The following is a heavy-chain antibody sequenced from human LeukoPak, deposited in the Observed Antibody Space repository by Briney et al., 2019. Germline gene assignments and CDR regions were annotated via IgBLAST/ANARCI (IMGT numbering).Heavy chain of an antibody. CDR2: IDPSDSYT. Sequence: GESLKISCKGSGYTFTNYWMSWVRQMPGKGLEWMGKIDPSDSYTNYSPSFQGHVTISADKSISTAYLQWSSLKASDTAMYYCATAPDSERGYDYFDYWGQGTLVTVSS. V-gene: IGHV5-10-1*01. CDR3: ATAPDSERGYDYFDY. CDR1: GYTFTNYW. D-gene: IGHD5-12*01. J-gene: IGHJ4*02.